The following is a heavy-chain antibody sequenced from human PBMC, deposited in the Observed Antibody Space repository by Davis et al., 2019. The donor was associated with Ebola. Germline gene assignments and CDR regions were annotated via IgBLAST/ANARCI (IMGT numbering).Heavy chain of an antibody. J-gene: IGHJ6*02. V-gene: IGHV3-33*01. CDR2: IWYDGSNK. D-gene: IGHD3-10*01. Sequence: GESLKISCAASGFTFSSYGMHWVRQAPGKGLEWVAVIWYDGSNKYYADSVKGRFTISRDNSKNTLYLQMNSLRAEDTAVYYCARGGGKHYYYGMDVWGQGTTVTVSS. CDR3: ARGGGKHYYYGMDV. CDR1: GFTFSSYG.